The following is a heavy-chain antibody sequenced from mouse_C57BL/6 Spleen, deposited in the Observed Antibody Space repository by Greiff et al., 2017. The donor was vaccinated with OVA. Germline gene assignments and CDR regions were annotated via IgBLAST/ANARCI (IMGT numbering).Heavy chain of an antibody. Sequence: EVQLQESGPGLVKPSQSLSLTCSVTGYSITSGYYWNWIRQFPGNKLEWMGYISYDGSNNYNPSLKNRISITRDTSKNQFFLKLNSVTTEDTATYYCASEGAMDYWGQGTSVTVSS. CDR1: GYSITSGYY. CDR3: ASEGAMDY. V-gene: IGHV3-6*01. J-gene: IGHJ4*01. CDR2: ISYDGSN.